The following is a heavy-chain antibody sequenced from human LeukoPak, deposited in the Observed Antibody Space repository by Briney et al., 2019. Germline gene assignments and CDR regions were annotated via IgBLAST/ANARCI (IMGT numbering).Heavy chain of an antibody. J-gene: IGHJ3*02. Sequence: SLRLSCVASGFTFDDYTMHWVRQVPGKGLEWVSGITWDSDSVDYADSVKGRFTISRDNAKNSLYLQMNSLRAEDMALYYCAKGNWGSAFDIWGQGTMVTVSS. CDR1: GFTFDDYT. D-gene: IGHD7-27*01. V-gene: IGHV3-9*03. CDR2: ITWDSDSV. CDR3: AKGNWGSAFDI.